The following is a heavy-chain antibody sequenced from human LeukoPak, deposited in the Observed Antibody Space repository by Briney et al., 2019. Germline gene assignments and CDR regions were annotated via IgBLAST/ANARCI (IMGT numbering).Heavy chain of an antibody. CDR2: MKQDGSEK. Sequence: GGSLRLSCVVSGFTFSSYWMSWVRQAPGQGLEWVANMKQDGSEKYYVDSVKGRFTISRDNAKNSLYLQINSLRAEDTAVYYCARAPYYSHVEFYFDYWGQGTLVTVSS. V-gene: IGHV3-7*03. D-gene: IGHD3-22*01. J-gene: IGHJ4*02. CDR1: GFTFSSYW. CDR3: ARAPYYSHVEFYFDY.